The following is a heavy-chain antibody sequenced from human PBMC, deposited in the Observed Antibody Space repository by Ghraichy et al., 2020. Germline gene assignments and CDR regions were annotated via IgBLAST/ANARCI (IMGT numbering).Heavy chain of an antibody. J-gene: IGHJ3*02. D-gene: IGHD2-15*01. Sequence: GESLNISCVASGLTFSSYRMSWVRQAPGKGPEWVLFIDSSSSYIYYADSVKGRFTVSRDNTKNSLYLQMSSLRAEDTAMYYCAKDPGYCSGGRCFPDAFDIWGQGTMVTVSS. CDR3: AKDPGYCSGGRCFPDAFDI. CDR2: IDSSSSYI. V-gene: IGHV3-21*01. CDR1: GLTFSSYR.